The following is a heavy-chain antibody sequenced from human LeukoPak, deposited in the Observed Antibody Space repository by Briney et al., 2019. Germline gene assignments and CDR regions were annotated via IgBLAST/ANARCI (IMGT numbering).Heavy chain of an antibody. Sequence: PGGSLRLRCAASGFTFSSYAMSWVRQAPGKGLEWVSAISGSGGSTYYADSVKGRFTISRDNSKNTLYLQMNSLRAEDTAVYYCAKDLGYYYDSSGSGNWFDPWGQGTLVTVSS. D-gene: IGHD3-22*01. V-gene: IGHV3-23*01. CDR1: GFTFSSYA. J-gene: IGHJ5*02. CDR2: ISGSGGST. CDR3: AKDLGYYYDSSGSGNWFDP.